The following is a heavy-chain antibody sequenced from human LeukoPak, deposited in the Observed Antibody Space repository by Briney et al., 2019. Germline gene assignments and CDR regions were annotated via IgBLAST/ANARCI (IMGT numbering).Heavy chain of an antibody. Sequence: GASVKVSCRSSGYTFTGYYVHWVRQAPGQGLQWMGCLNPKTGDTKYAQNLQGRVTMTRATSISTAYMELSGLRSDDTAVYYCAREGLYSSSSDFDYWGQGTLVTVSS. D-gene: IGHD6-13*01. CDR3: AREGLYSSSSDFDY. CDR2: LNPKTGDT. CDR1: GYTFTGYY. V-gene: IGHV1-2*02. J-gene: IGHJ4*02.